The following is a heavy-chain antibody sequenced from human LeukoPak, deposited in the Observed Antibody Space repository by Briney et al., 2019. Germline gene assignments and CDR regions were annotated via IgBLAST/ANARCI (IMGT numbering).Heavy chain of an antibody. CDR2: IYSGGST. Sequence: GGSLRLSCAASGFTVSSNYMSWVRQAPGKGLEWVSVIYSGGSTYYADSVKGRFTISRDNSKNTLYLQMNGLRAEDTAVYYCARDDMAAGTFDYWGQGTLVTVSS. D-gene: IGHD6-13*01. CDR1: GFTVSSNY. V-gene: IGHV3-66*01. J-gene: IGHJ4*02. CDR3: ARDDMAAGTFDY.